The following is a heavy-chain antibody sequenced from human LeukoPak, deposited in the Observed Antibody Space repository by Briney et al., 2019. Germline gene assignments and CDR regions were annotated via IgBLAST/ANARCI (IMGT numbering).Heavy chain of an antibody. D-gene: IGHD3-10*01. J-gene: IGHJ6*03. Sequence: HPGGSLRLSCAASGFTVSSNYISWVRQAPGKGLEWFSFTDSGGRTYYADSVKGRFTISIDNPKNTRYLKMHSLRDEATAVYYCARVYYGSGSLHYYYYYMAVWGKGTTVTISS. V-gene: IGHV3-53*01. CDR2: TDSGGRT. CDR1: GFTVSSNY. CDR3: ARVYYGSGSLHYYYYYMAV.